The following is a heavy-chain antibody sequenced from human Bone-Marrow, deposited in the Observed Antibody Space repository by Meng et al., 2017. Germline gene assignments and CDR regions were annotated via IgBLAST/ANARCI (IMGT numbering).Heavy chain of an antibody. CDR2: IFHTGNT. D-gene: IGHD3-10*01. CDR1: GGSIISINW. V-gene: IGHV4-4*02. CDR3: ARVDWSGGNPIDS. Sequence: AQVQESGPGLVKPSGTLSLTCAVSGGSIISINWWTWVRQPPGKGLEWIGEIFHTGNTNFHPSPKSRVTISVDKSKNQFSLKLNSVTAADTAVYYCARVDWSGGNPIDSWGQGTLVTVSS. J-gene: IGHJ4*02.